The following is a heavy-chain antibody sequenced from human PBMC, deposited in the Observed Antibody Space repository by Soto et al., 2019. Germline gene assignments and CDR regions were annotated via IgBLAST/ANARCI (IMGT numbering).Heavy chain of an antibody. CDR3: ARDNRGTFDY. J-gene: IGHJ4*02. V-gene: IGHV3-7*03. D-gene: IGHD1-1*01. CDR1: GFIFSISE. Sequence: LRLSCAASGFIFSISEMTWVRQTPGKGLEWVANVNQDGSEKYYEDSVKGRFTISRDNAKNSLSLQMNSLRAEDTAVCFCARDNRGTFDYWGQGALVTVSS. CDR2: VNQDGSEK.